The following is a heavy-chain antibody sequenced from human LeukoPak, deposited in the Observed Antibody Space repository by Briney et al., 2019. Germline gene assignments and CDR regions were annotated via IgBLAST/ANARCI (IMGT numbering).Heavy chain of an antibody. CDR1: GGSISSGGYY. CDR2: IYHSGST. V-gene: IGHV4-30-2*01. J-gene: IGHJ4*02. D-gene: IGHD3-10*01. CDR3: ARAGSGSYIY. Sequence: SQTLSLTCTVSGGSISSGGYYWSWIRQPPGKGLEWIGYIYHSGSTYYNPSLKSRVTISVDRSKNQFSLKLSSVTAADTAVYYCARAGSGSYIYWGQGTLVTVSS.